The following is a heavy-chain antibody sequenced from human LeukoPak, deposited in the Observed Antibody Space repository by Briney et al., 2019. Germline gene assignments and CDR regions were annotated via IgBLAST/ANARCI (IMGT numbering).Heavy chain of an antibody. CDR2: IIGSGDST. CDR3: AKTAGIAAAADFDY. Sequence: GGSVRLSCAASGFTFSNYGMSWVRQAPGKGLEWVSSIIGSGDSTYYADSVKGRFTISRDNSKNTLYLQMNSLRAEDTAVYNCAKTAGIAAAADFDYWGQGTLVTVSS. CDR1: GFTFSNYG. D-gene: IGHD6-13*01. J-gene: IGHJ4*02. V-gene: IGHV3-23*01.